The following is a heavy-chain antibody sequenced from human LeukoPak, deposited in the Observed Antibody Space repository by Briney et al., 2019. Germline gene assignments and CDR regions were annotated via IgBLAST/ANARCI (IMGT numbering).Heavy chain of an antibody. D-gene: IGHD3-10*01. CDR3: ARASRYYYGTGYYMDV. Sequence: PSETLSLTCAVYGGSFSGYYWSWIRQPPGKGLEWIGEINHSGSTNYNPSLKRRVTTSVDTSKNQFSLKLSSVTAADTAVYYCARASRYYYGTGYYMDVWGKGTTVTVSS. J-gene: IGHJ6*03. CDR1: GGSFSGYY. CDR2: INHSGST. V-gene: IGHV4-34*01.